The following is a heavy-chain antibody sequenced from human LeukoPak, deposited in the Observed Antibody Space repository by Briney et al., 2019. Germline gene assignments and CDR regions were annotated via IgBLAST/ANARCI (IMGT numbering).Heavy chain of an antibody. CDR1: GFTFSRTA. Sequence: WGTLSLSCTASGFTFSRTAMEWVGRTPGEGGEWVSYIRYEGNNKYYGDSVKGRLTVSRDNSKNTLYLQMNSLRVEDTAVYCCARTYHPDYLGQRTLVPVPS. CDR2: IRYEGNNK. CDR3: ARTYHPDY. J-gene: IGHJ4*02. D-gene: IGHD1-14*01. V-gene: IGHV3-30*02.